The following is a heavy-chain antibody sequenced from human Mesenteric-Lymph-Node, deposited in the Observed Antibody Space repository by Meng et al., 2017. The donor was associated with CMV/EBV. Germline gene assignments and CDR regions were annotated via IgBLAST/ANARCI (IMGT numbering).Heavy chain of an antibody. V-gene: IGHV3-74*01. D-gene: IGHD1-14*01. CDR2: INSDGSST. CDR1: GFTFSNSW. Sequence: GGSLRLSCAASGFTFSNSWMHWVRQVPGKGLVWVSRINSDGSSTSYADSVKGRFTVSRDNAKNTLYLQMNSLRAEDTAVYYCASHTHYAGNPPGTHNCWGQGTLVTVSS. J-gene: IGHJ4*02. CDR3: ASHTHYAGNPPGTHNC.